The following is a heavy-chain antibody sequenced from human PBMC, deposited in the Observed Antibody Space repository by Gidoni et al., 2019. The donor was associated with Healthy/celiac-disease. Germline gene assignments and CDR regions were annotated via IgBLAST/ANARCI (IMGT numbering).Heavy chain of an antibody. D-gene: IGHD2-21*02. CDR2: RNGGGGIA. CDR1: GFTFSSYA. V-gene: IGHV3-23*01. CDR3: VKAPGQDAGVAVTVFGGRWCFDL. Sequence: EVQLLEFGGNLVQSGGFLRLPRAASGFTFSSYAINLVRQTSGKGLEWFSARNGGGGIANYADSLKGRFTIPRDNSKNTLYLQMNTLRAEDTAVYYCVKAPGQDAGVAVTVFGGRWCFDLWGRGTLVTVSS. J-gene: IGHJ2*01.